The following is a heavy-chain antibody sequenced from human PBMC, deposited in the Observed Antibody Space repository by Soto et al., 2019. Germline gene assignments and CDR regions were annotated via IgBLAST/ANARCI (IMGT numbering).Heavy chain of an antibody. CDR2: IYYSGST. CDR3: ARDGAITGTLLTH. D-gene: IGHD1-20*01. V-gene: IGHV4-31*03. J-gene: IGHJ4*02. CDR1: GGSISSGGYY. Sequence: PSETLSLTCTVSGGSISSGGYYWSWIRQHPGKGLEWIGYIYYSGSTYYNPSLKSRVTISVDTSKNQFSLKLSSVTAADTAVYYCARDGAITGTLLTHWGQGTLVTVSS.